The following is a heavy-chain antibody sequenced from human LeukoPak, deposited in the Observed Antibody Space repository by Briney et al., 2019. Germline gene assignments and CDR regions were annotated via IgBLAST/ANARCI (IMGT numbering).Heavy chain of an antibody. V-gene: IGHV3-30-3*01. CDR1: GFTFSSYA. D-gene: IGHD4-23*01. Sequence: GGSLRLSCAASGFTFSSYAMHWVRQAPGKGLEWVAVISYDGSNKYYADSVKGRFTISRDNSKNTLYLQMNSLRAEDTAVYYCARDLGSGALSWSSGGNSSPLTNWGQGTLVTVSS. CDR2: ISYDGSNK. CDR3: ARDLGSGALSWSSGGNSSPLTN. J-gene: IGHJ4*02.